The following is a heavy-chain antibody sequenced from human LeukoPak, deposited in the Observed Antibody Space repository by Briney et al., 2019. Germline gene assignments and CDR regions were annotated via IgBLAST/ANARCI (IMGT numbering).Heavy chain of an antibody. CDR1: GYTFTGYY. J-gene: IGHJ4*02. CDR3: ARVKGYGDYSLYYFDY. CDR2: INPNSGGT. Sequence: GASVTVSCKASGYTFTGYYMHWVRQAPGQGLEWMGWINPNSGGTNYAQKFQGRVTMTRDTSISTAYMELSRLRSDDTAVYYCARVKGYGDYSLYYFDYWGQGTLVTVSS. D-gene: IGHD4-17*01. V-gene: IGHV1-2*02.